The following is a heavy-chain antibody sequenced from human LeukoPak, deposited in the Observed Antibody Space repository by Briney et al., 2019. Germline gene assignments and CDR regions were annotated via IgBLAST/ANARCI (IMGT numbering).Heavy chain of an antibody. CDR3: ARGGGSSSGWFDP. Sequence: SVKVSCKTSGYTFTSFDINWVRQATGQGLEWMGGIIPIFGTANYAQKFQGRVTITADESTSTAYMELSSLRSEDTAVYYCARGGGSSSGWFDPWGQGTLVTVSS. CDR1: GYTFTSFD. J-gene: IGHJ5*02. V-gene: IGHV1-69*13. D-gene: IGHD6-6*01. CDR2: IIPIFGTA.